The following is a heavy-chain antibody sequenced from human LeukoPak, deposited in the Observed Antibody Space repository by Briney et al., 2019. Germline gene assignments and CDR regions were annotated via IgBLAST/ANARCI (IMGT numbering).Heavy chain of an antibody. Sequence: SETLSLTCTVSGDSISTSNSYWGWIRQPPGKGLEWIGSIYYSGSTYYNPSLKSRVTISVDTSKNQFSLKLSSVTAADTAVYYCARDLGEMATIDAFDIWGQGTMVTVSS. CDR3: ARDLGEMATIDAFDI. V-gene: IGHV4-39*07. CDR1: GDSISTSNSY. CDR2: IYYSGST. D-gene: IGHD5-24*01. J-gene: IGHJ3*02.